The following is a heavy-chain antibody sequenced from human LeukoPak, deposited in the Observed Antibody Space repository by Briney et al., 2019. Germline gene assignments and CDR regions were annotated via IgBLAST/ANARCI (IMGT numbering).Heavy chain of an antibody. Sequence: GGSLRLSCAASGFTFSSYWMSWVRQAPGKGLEWVANIKEDGGEEYYVDSVKGRFTISRDNAKNSLYLQMNSLRADDTAVYYCVKDSPPRYSGSPPAYWGQGTLVTVSS. V-gene: IGHV3-7*03. CDR3: VKDSPPRYSGSPPAY. J-gene: IGHJ4*02. D-gene: IGHD1-26*01. CDR1: GFTFSSYW. CDR2: IKEDGGEE.